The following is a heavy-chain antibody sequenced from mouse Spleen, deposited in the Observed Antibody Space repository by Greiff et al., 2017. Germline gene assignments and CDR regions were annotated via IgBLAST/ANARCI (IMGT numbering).Heavy chain of an antibody. CDR3: ARDGNYVGYYAMDY. J-gene: IGHJ4*01. CDR1: GFTFSDYG. D-gene: IGHD2-1*01. Sequence: EVHLVESGGGLVKPGGSLKLSCAASGFTFSDYGMHWVRQAPEKGLEWVAYISSGSSTIYYADTVKGRFTISRDNAKNTLFLQMTSLRSEDTAMYYCARDGNYVGYYAMDYWGQGTSVTVSS. CDR2: ISSGSSTI. V-gene: IGHV5-17*01.